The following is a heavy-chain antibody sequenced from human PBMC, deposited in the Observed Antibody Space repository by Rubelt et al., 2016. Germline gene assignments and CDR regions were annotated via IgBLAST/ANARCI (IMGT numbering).Heavy chain of an antibody. J-gene: IGHJ4*02. D-gene: IGHD7-27*01. CDR3: ARYLGIEGDFDY. CDR2: ISAYNGNT. V-gene: IGHV1-18*01. Sequence: QVQLVQSGAEVKKPGASVKVSCKASGYTFTSYGISWVRQAPGQGLEWMGWISAYNGNTNYAQKLQGRVTMTTDTSTRTAYRGLRSLSSDETAVDYRARYLGIEGDFDYWGQGTLVTVSS. CDR1: GYTFTSYG.